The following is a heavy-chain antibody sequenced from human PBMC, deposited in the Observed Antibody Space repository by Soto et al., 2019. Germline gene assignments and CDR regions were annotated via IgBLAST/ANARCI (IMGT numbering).Heavy chain of an antibody. J-gene: IGHJ4*02. D-gene: IGHD4-17*01. Sequence: GASVKVSCKASGGPFSSYAISWVRQAPGQGLEWMGGIIPIFGTANYAQKFQGRVTITADESTSTAYMELSSLRSEDTAVYYCARSSTVVTQSFDYWGQGTLVTVSS. CDR1: GGPFSSYA. CDR3: ARSSTVVTQSFDY. V-gene: IGHV1-69*13. CDR2: IIPIFGTA.